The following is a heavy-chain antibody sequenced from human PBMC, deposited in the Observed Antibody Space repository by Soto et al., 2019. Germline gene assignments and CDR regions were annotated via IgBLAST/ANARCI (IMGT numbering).Heavy chain of an antibody. CDR3: ATMGTPATGLYYFDY. J-gene: IGHJ4*02. V-gene: IGHV4-30-4*01. D-gene: IGHD2-15*01. Sequence: PSETLSLTCTVSGDSISSGDYYWSWLRQPPGKGLEWIGFISYSGSAYYNPSLKSRVTISVDTSKNQFSLNLSFVTAADTAVYYCATMGTPATGLYYFDYWGQGTLVTVSS. CDR1: GDSISSGDYY. CDR2: ISYSGSA.